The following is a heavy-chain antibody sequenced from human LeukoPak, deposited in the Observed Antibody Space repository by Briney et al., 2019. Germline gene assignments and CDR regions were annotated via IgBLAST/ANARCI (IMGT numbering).Heavy chain of an antibody. CDR2: ISYDGSNK. D-gene: IGHD2-2*01. V-gene: IGHV3-30*18. CDR1: GFTFSSYG. Sequence: GGSLRLSCAASGFTFSSYGMNWVRQAPGKGLEWVAVISYDGSNKYYADSVKGRFTISRDNSKTTLYLQMNSLRAEDTAVYYCAKCLLRADIVVVPAALYYYYGMDVWGQGTTVTVSS. J-gene: IGHJ6*02. CDR3: AKCLLRADIVVVPAALYYYYGMDV.